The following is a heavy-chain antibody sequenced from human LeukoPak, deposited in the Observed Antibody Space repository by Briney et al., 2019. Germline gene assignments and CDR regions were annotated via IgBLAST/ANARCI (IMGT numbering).Heavy chain of an antibody. J-gene: IGHJ4*02. V-gene: IGHV3-48*01. Sequence: GGSLRLSCAASGFTFSSYGMTWVRQAPGKGLEWVSYISSSSSTIYYADSVKGRFTISRDNSKNTLYLQMNSLRAEDTAVYYCARDGGWDIVVVPAAMEFWGQGTLVTVSS. D-gene: IGHD2-2*01. CDR2: ISSSSSTI. CDR3: ARDGGWDIVVVPAAMEF. CDR1: GFTFSSYG.